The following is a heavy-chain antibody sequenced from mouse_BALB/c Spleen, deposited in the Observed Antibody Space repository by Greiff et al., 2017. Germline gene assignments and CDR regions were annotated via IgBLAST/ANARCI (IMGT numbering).Heavy chain of an antibody. Sequence: DVQLVESGGGLVKPGGSLKLSCAASGFTFSSYTMSWVRQTPEKRLEWVATISSGGSYTYYPDSVKGRFTISRDNAKNTLYLQMSSLKSEDTAMYYCTRDHYGARYFDVWGAGTTVTVSS. J-gene: IGHJ1*01. CDR2: ISSGGSYT. D-gene: IGHD1-1*02. CDR3: TRDHYGARYFDV. V-gene: IGHV5-6-4*01. CDR1: GFTFSSYT.